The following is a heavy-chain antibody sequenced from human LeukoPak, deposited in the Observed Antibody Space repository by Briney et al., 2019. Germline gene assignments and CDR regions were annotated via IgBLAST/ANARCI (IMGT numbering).Heavy chain of an antibody. CDR3: AKDRPVRRVVASGWYPDVFDV. CDR2: VSGIGAYT. CDR1: GFSFSSYA. D-gene: IGHD6-19*01. J-gene: IGHJ3*01. Sequence: PGGSLRLSCAASGFSFSSYALSWVRQAPGKGLEWVSAVSGIGAYTYYADSVKGRFTISRDNSNNTLYLQMNSLRVKDTAVYYCAKDRPVRRVVASGWYPDVFDVWGQGTEVTVSS. V-gene: IGHV3-23*01.